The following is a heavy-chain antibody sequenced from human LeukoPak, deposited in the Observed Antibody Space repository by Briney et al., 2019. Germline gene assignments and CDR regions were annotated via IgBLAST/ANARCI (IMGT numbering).Heavy chain of an antibody. V-gene: IGHV4-59*01. CDR3: ARVGIAVAGMRPYNWFDP. D-gene: IGHD6-19*01. CDR1: GGSISSYY. Sequence: SETLSLTCTVSGGSISSYYWSWIRQPPGKGLEWIGYIYYSGSTYYNPSLRSRVTISVDTSKNQFSLKLSSVTAADTAVYYCARVGIAVAGMRPYNWFDPWGQGTLVTVSS. J-gene: IGHJ5*02. CDR2: IYYSGST.